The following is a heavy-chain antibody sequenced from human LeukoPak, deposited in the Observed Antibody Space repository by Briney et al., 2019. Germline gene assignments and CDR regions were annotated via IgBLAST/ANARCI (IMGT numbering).Heavy chain of an antibody. CDR1: GFTFSSYA. D-gene: IGHD1-26*01. J-gene: IGHJ6*02. CDR3: ARDRDSGRYTHYYGVDV. V-gene: IGHV3-30*04. Sequence: PGGSLRLSCAASGFTFSSYAMSWVRQAPGKGLEWVAVISYDGSNEYYADSVKGRFTISRDNSKNTLYLQMNSLRAEDTAVYHCARDRDSGRYTHYYGVDVWGQGATVTISS. CDR2: ISYDGSNE.